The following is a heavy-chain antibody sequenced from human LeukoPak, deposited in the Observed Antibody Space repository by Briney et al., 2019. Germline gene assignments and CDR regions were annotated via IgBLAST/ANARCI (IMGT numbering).Heavy chain of an antibody. Sequence: QPGGSLRLSCAASGFTFSSYWMSWVRQAPGKGLEWVANIKQDGSEKYYVDSVKGRFTISRDNAKNSLYLQMNSLRAEDTAVYYCARGPRTIFGVVIISWFDPWGQGTLVTVSS. D-gene: IGHD3-3*01. CDR1: GFTFSSYW. CDR2: IKQDGSEK. J-gene: IGHJ5*02. CDR3: ARGPRTIFGVVIISWFDP. V-gene: IGHV3-7*01.